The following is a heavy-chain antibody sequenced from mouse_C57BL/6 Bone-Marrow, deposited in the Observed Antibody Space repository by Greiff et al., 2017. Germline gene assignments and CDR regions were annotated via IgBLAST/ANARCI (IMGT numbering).Heavy chain of an antibody. CDR1: GYTFTDYY. J-gene: IGHJ2*01. D-gene: IGHD1-1*01. CDR3: AREDYGSSYLDH. CDR2: IYPGSGNT. Sequence: VQLQQSGAELVRPGASVKLSCKASGYTFTDYYINWVKQRPGQGLEWIARIYPGSGNTYYNEKFKGKATLTAEKSSSTAYMQLSSLTSEDSAVYFCAREDYGSSYLDHWGQGTTLTVSS. V-gene: IGHV1-76*01.